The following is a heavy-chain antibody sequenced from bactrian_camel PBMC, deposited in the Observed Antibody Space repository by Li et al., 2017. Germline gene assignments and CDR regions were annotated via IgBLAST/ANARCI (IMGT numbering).Heavy chain of an antibody. V-gene: IGHV3S61*01. J-gene: IGHJ4*01. CDR2: INWSGSST. CDR3: AAEGCYCSGSWCYVRSDYVPY. Sequence: HVQLVESGGGLVQAGGSLRLSCTVSGLTFDDYALGWFRQASGKEREGVSYINWSGSSTWYADSVKGRFTISQDNAKNTLYLQMNSLKTEDTAVYICAAEGCYCSGSWCYVRSDYVPYWGQGTQVTVS. D-gene: IGHD3*01. CDR1: GLTFDDYA.